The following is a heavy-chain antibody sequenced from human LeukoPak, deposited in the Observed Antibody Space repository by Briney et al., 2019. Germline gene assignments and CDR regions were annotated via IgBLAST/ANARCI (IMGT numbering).Heavy chain of an antibody. CDR2: INHSGST. V-gene: IGHV4-34*01. J-gene: IGHJ6*02. CDR3: ASPVPRWPYSDYGMDV. Sequence: SETLSLTCAVYGGSFSGYYWSWIRQLPGKGLEWIGEINHSGSTNYNPSLKSRVTISVDTSKNQFSLKLSSVTAADTAVYYCASPVPRWPYSDYGMDVWGQGTTVTVSS. D-gene: IGHD6-13*01. CDR1: GGSFSGYY.